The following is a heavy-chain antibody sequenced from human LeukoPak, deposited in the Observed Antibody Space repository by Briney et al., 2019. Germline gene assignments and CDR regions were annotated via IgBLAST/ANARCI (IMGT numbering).Heavy chain of an antibody. J-gene: IGHJ4*02. V-gene: IGHV4-59*01. CDR3: AKDLTFSGGGFDY. D-gene: IGHD2-15*01. CDR1: GGSISNYY. Sequence: SETLSLTCTVSGGSISNYYWSWIRQPPGKGLEWIGYIYYTGNTNYNPSLKSRVTISVDTSKNQFSLKLTSVTAADTAVYYCAKDLTFSGGGFDYWGQGTLVSVAS. CDR2: IYYTGNT.